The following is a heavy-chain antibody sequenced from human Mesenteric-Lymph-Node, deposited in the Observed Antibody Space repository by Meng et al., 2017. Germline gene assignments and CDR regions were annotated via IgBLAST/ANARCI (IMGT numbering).Heavy chain of an antibody. Sequence: ASVKVSCKASGYTFTSHYIHWWRQAPGQGLEWMGWINGGTGNTEYSQNFQGRITFTRDTAASTVYMELSSLRSEDTAVFYCARVAVTGIGYFQYWGQGTRVT. CDR1: GYTFTSHY. D-gene: IGHD6-19*01. CDR2: INGGTGNT. CDR3: ARVAVTGIGYFQY. J-gene: IGHJ1*01. V-gene: IGHV1-3*01.